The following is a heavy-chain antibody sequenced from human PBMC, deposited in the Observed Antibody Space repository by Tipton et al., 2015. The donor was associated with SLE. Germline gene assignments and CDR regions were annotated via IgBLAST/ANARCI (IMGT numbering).Heavy chain of an antibody. D-gene: IGHD6-6*01. Sequence: TLSLTCAVSGGSISSGGYSWSWIRQPPGKGLEWIGSIYYSGSTYYNPSLKSRVTISVDTSKNQFSLKLSSVTAADTAVYYCARGLARSSNYWGQGTLVTVSS. CDR3: ARGLARSSNY. CDR1: GGSISSGGYS. CDR2: IYYSGST. V-gene: IGHV4-30-2*03. J-gene: IGHJ4*02.